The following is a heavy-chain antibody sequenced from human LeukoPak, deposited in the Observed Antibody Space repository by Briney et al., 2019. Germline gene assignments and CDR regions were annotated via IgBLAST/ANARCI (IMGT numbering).Heavy chain of an antibody. D-gene: IGHD2-15*01. CDR1: GFTFSGSA. CDR3: TRDKGTYNWLGP. Sequence: RGSLRLSCAASGFTFSGSAVHWVRQSSGKGLEWVGHIDKKDNLYATAYAESVKGRFTISRDDSKDTAFLHMDSLKTEDTALYYCTRDKGTYNWLGPLGQGYLVTVSS. CDR2: IDKKDNLYAT. J-gene: IGHJ5*02. V-gene: IGHV3-73*01.